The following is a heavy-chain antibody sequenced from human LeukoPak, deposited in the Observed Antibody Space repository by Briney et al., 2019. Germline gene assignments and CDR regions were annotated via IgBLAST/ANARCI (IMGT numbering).Heavy chain of an antibody. CDR1: GFTFSSYA. J-gene: IGHJ4*02. V-gene: IGHV3-30*04. CDR3: AREYPRYCTNGVCYPFHY. D-gene: IGHD2-8*01. CDR2: ISYDGSNK. Sequence: GRSLRLSCAASGFTFSSYAMHWVRQAPGKGLEWVAVISYDGSNKYYADSVKGRFTISRDNSKNTLYLQMNSLRAEDTAVYYCAREYPRYCTNGVCYPFHYWGQGTLVTVSS.